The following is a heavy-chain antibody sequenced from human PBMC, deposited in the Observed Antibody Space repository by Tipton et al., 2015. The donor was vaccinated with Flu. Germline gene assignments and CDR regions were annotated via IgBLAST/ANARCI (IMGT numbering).Heavy chain of an antibody. Sequence: LSCSVSGGSVNSYYWSWIRQPAGKGLEWIGRTYMGGRTNYNPSLKSRVTMSLDLFKNQISLRLSSVTAADTAVYYCARERRGGWPFYDAFDFWGQGTTVTVSS. D-gene: IGHD6-19*01. CDR2: TYMGGRT. CDR1: GGSVNSYY. V-gene: IGHV4-4*07. J-gene: IGHJ3*01. CDR3: ARERRGGWPFYDAFDF.